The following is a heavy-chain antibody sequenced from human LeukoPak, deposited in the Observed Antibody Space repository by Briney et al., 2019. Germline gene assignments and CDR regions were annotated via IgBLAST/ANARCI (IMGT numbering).Heavy chain of an antibody. D-gene: IGHD2-15*01. CDR1: GFTFSSYG. CDR2: ISYDGSNK. CDR3: AIPPVVVVALDAFDI. Sequence: GGSLRLSCAASGFTFSSYGMHWVRQAPGKGLERVAVISYDGSNKYYADSVKGRFTISRDNSKNTLYLQMNSLRAEDTAVYYCAIPPVVVVALDAFDIWGQGTMVTVSS. V-gene: IGHV3-30*03. J-gene: IGHJ3*02.